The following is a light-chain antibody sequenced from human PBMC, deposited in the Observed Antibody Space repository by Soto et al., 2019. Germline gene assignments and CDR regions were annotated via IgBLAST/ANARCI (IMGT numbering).Light chain of an antibody. Sequence: QSALTQPASVSVSPGQSITVSCTGTSSDVGYYNFVSWYQHRPGKAPKLLIFEVTKRPSGVSHRFSGSKSGNTASLTISGLQAEDEADYYCCSYAGSSSYVFGSGTKVTVL. CDR2: EVT. J-gene: IGLJ1*01. CDR3: CSYAGSSSYV. CDR1: SSDVGYYNF. V-gene: IGLV2-23*02.